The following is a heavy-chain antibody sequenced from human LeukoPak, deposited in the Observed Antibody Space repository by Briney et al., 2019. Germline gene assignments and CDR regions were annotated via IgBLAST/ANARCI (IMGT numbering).Heavy chain of an antibody. CDR2: IWYDGSNK. CDR3: ARDNQRLTDAFDI. V-gene: IGHV3-33*01. Sequence: PGGSLRLSCAASGFTFSSYGMHWVRQAPGKGLEWVAVIWYDGSNKYYADSVKGRFTISRDNSKNTLYLQMNSLRAEDTAVYYCARDNQRLTDAFDIWGQGTMVTVSS. J-gene: IGHJ3*02. D-gene: IGHD3-16*01. CDR1: GFTFSSYG.